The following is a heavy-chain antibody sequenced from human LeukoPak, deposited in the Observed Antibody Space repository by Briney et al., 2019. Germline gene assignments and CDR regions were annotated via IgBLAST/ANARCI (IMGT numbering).Heavy chain of an antibody. J-gene: IGHJ4*02. D-gene: IGHD2-2*01. CDR2: IYTSGST. CDR1: GDSISTFY. Sequence: SETLSLTCTVFGDSISTFYWSWIRQPAGKGLEWIGHIYTSGSTNYNPSLKSRVTISVDTSKNQFSLKLSSVTAADTAVCYCARRRCSSTSCHAPFDYWGQGTLVTVSS. V-gene: IGHV4-4*07. CDR3: ARRRCSSTSCHAPFDY.